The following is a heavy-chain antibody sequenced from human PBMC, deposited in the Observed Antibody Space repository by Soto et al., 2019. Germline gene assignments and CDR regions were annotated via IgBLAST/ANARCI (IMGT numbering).Heavy chain of an antibody. V-gene: IGHV3-74*01. CDR2: INTDGSST. CDR3: ARENWANPDS. D-gene: IGHD7-27*01. CDR1: GFTFSSNW. J-gene: IGHJ4*02. Sequence: SLRLSCAASGFTFSSNWMHWVRQVAGKGLVWVSRINTDGSSTNYADSVKGRSTISRDNAKNTLYLQMNSLRAEDTAVYYCARENWANPDSWGQGTLVTVSS.